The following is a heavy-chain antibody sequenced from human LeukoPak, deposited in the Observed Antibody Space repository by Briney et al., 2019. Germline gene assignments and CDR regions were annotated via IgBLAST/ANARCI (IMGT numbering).Heavy chain of an antibody. D-gene: IGHD2-2*01. CDR3: AREYCSSTSCYEDDY. V-gene: IGHV1-18*01. CDR1: GYTFTSYG. CDR2: ISAYNGNT. J-gene: IGHJ4*02. Sequence: ASAKVSCKASGYTFTSYGISWVRQAPGQGLEWMGWISAYNGNTNYAQKLQGRVTMTTDTSTSTAYMELRSLRSDDTAVYYCAREYCSSTSCYEDDYWGQGTLVTVSS.